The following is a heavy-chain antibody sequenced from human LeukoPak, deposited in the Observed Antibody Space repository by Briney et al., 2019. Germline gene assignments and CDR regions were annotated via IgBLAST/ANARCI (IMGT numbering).Heavy chain of an antibody. D-gene: IGHD6-13*01. J-gene: IGHJ4*02. CDR1: GGSITSYY. Sequence: SETLSLTCTVSGGSITSYYWSWIRQPPGKGLEWIGYLFHSGTRRYNPSLKSRVTISADPTKNQIFLTLNPTTAADTAVYYCARRRGWKQQLVYFDYWGQGTLATVSS. V-gene: IGHV4-59*08. CDR3: ARRRGWKQQLVYFDY. CDR2: LFHSGTR.